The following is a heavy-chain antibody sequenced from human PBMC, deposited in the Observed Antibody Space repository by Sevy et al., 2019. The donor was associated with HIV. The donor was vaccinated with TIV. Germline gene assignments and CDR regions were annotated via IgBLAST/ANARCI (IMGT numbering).Heavy chain of an antibody. CDR2: LSRHSGTI. D-gene: IGHD5-12*01. CDR3: VKDNVDWDSGYGLFDF. CDR1: GFTFDDYA. J-gene: IGHJ4*02. V-gene: IGHV3-9*01. Sequence: GGSLRLSCAASGFTFDDYAMHWVRQAPGKGLEWVSGLSRHSGTIGYADSVKGRFSISRDNARNSLYLQMNSLRAEDTASYYCVKDNVDWDSGYGLFDFWGQGTLVTVSS.